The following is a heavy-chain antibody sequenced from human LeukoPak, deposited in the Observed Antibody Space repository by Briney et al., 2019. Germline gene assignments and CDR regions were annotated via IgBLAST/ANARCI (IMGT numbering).Heavy chain of an antibody. V-gene: IGHV3-23*01. CDR3: AKIAETSGSYGQGYDY. Sequence: PGGSLRLSCEASGIIFSNYGMNWVRQAPGKRLEWVSGIVGSGGSTYYADSVKGRFTISRDNSKNTLYLQMNSLRAEDTAVFYCAKIAETSGSYGQGYDYWGQGTLVTVSS. J-gene: IGHJ4*02. CDR2: IVGSGGST. CDR1: GIIFSNYG. D-gene: IGHD1-26*01.